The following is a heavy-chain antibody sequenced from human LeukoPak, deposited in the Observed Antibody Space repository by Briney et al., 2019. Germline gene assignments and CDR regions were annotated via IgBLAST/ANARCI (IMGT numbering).Heavy chain of an antibody. J-gene: IGHJ4*02. Sequence: PSETLSLTCAVYGGSFSSYYWSWIRQPPGKGLEWIGEINHSGSTNYNPSLKSRVTISVDTSKNQFSLKLSSVTAADTAVYYCARGLDFCSGYYLIQPVYYFDYWGQGTLVTVSS. CDR2: INHSGST. D-gene: IGHD3-3*01. V-gene: IGHV4-34*01. CDR3: ARGLDFCSGYYLIQPVYYFDY. CDR1: GGSFSSYY.